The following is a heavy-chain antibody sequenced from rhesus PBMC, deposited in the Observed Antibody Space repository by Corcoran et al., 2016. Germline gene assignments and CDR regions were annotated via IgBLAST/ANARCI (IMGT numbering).Heavy chain of an antibody. Sequence: QVQLQESGPGLVKPSETLSLSCTVSGGSISGSYFWSWIRPPPGKGLGRIGSIFGKNATTYDDPSLNVRVTFSKDTSKNLFFRWLSSVTAADTAVYYCARHQYYTGPYYSFDCWGQGVLVTVSS. J-gene: IGHJ4*01. D-gene: IGHD3-16*01. V-gene: IGHV4-143*01. CDR2: IFGKNATT. CDR1: GGSISGSYF. CDR3: ARHQYYTGPYYSFDC.